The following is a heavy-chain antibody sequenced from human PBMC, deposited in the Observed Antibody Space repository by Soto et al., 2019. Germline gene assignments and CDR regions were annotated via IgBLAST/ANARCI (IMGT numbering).Heavy chain of an antibody. V-gene: IGHV3-23*01. CDR1: VFTFSNYA. CDR3: AREDSIIIPAVSDF. D-gene: IGHD3-22*01. Sequence: PWWSLRLSCSASVFTFSNYAMSWVRQAPGKGLEWVSAISGSGGWTYYADSVKGRFTIPRDNSKNTLYLQMSSLRAEDTAVYYCAREDSIIIPAVSDFWGHGTLVTVSS. CDR2: ISGSGGWT. J-gene: IGHJ4*01.